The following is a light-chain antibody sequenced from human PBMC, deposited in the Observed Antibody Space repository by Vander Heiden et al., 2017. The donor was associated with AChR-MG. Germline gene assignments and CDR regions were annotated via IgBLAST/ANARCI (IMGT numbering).Light chain of an antibody. CDR3: CSYAGSYVV. V-gene: IGLV2-11*01. Sequence: QSALTQPRPVSGSPGQSVTISCTGTSSDVGGYDFVSWYQQYPGKAPKVMIYDVSKRPSGVPDRFSGSKSGNTASLTISGLQADDEADYYCCSYAGSYVVFGGGTKLTVL. CDR1: SSDVGGYDF. CDR2: DVS. J-gene: IGLJ2*01.